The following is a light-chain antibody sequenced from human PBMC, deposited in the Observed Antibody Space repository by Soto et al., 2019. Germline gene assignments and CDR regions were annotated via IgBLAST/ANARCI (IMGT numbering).Light chain of an antibody. J-gene: IGLJ3*02. Sequence: QSALTQRPSASGSPGQSVTISCTGTRNDVGGWNYVSWYQQHPGKVPKLLIYDSNKRPSGIPARFSGSKSGTSATLGITGLQTGDEADYYCGTWDSSLSVWVFGGGTKLTVL. CDR1: RNDVGGWNY. CDR2: DSN. V-gene: IGLV1-51*01. CDR3: GTWDSSLSVWV.